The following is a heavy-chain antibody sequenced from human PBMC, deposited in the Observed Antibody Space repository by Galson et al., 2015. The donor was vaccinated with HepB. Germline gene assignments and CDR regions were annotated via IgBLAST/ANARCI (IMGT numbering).Heavy chain of an antibody. CDR3: ARGDGDFWSGCDY. V-gene: IGHV3-30-3*01. CDR2: ISYDGNNK. Sequence: SLRLSCAASGFTFSSFAMYWVRQAPGKGLVWVAVISYDGNNKYYADSLKGRFTISRDDSKNTLYLQMNSLRPEDTAVYYCARGDGDFWSGCDYWGQGTLVTVSS. CDR1: GFTFSSFA. J-gene: IGHJ4*02. D-gene: IGHD3-3*01.